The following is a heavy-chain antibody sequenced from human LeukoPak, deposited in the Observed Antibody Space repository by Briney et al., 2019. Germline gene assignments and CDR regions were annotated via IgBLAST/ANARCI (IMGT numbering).Heavy chain of an antibody. V-gene: IGHV3-30*18. D-gene: IGHD6-13*01. CDR1: GFTFSSYG. CDR3: AKGIAAAEGFDP. J-gene: IGHJ5*02. CDR2: ISCDGSNK. Sequence: PGGSLRLSCAASGFTFSSYGMHWVRQAPGKGLEWVAVISCDGSNKYYADSVKGRFTISRDNSKNTLYLQMNSLRAEDTAVYYCAKGIAAAEGFDPWGQGTLVTVSS.